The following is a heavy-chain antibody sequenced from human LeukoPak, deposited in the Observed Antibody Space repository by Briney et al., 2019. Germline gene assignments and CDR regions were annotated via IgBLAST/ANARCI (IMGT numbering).Heavy chain of an antibody. CDR1: GFSFSSYW. V-gene: IGHV3-7*03. CDR2: IKQDESER. D-gene: IGHD6-13*01. CDR3: AKGLSSSWYYDWFDP. J-gene: IGHJ5*02. Sequence: GGSLRLSCEGSGFSFSSYWMTWVRQSPGKGPEWVANIKQDESERYTVDYVKGRFTISRDNAKNTLYLQMNSLRAEDTAVYYCAKGLSSSWYYDWFDPWGQGTPVTVSS.